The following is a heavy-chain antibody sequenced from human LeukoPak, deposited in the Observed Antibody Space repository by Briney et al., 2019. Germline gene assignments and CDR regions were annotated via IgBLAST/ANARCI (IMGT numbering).Heavy chain of an antibody. CDR1: GGTFSSYA. D-gene: IGHD2-2*01. Sequence: ASEKVYCKASGGTFSSYAISWVRQAPGQGLEWMGRIIPIFGTANYAQKFQGRVTITTDESTSTAYMELSSLRSEDTAVYYCASSLVVVPAVSDWFDPSGQGTLVTVSS. CDR2: IIPIFGTA. J-gene: IGHJ5*02. V-gene: IGHV1-69*05. CDR3: ASSLVVVPAVSDWFDP.